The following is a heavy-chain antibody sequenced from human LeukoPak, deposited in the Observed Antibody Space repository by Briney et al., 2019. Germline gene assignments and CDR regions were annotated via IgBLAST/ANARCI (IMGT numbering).Heavy chain of an antibody. CDR1: GGSISSSSYY. CDR2: IYYSGST. J-gene: IGHJ5*02. D-gene: IGHD5-12*01. CDR3: ARDSSGYDSGGFDP. V-gene: IGHV4-39*07. Sequence: PSETLSPTCTVSGGSISSSSYYWGWIRQPPGKGLEWIGSIYYSGSTYYNPSLKSRVTISVDTSKNQFSLKLSSVTAADTAVYYCARDSSGYDSGGFDPWGQGNLVTVSS.